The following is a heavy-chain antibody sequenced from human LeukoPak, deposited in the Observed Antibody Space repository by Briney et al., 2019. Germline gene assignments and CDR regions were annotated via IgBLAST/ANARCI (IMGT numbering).Heavy chain of an antibody. CDR1: GFTFSSYS. J-gene: IGHJ5*02. Sequence: PGGSLRLSCAASGFTFSSYSMNWVRQAPGKGLEWVSSISSSSSYIYYADSVKGRFTISRDNAKNSLYLQMNSLRAEDTAVYYCAKEHVDLSKSYDPWGQGTLVTVSS. CDR2: ISSSSSYI. V-gene: IGHV3-21*04. CDR3: AKEHVDLSKSYDP. D-gene: IGHD3-10*01.